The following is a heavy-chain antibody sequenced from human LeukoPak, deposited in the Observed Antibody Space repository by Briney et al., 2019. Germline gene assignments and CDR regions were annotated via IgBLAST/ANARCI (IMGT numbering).Heavy chain of an antibody. V-gene: IGHV4-59*01. CDR2: IYYSGGT. CDR3: ARGGAGCSGTSCYFRFDP. D-gene: IGHD2-2*01. Sequence: SETLSLTCTVSGGSISSYYWSWIRQPPGRGLEWIGYIYYSGGTNYNPPLKSRVTISVDTSKNQFSLKLSSVTAADTAVYYCARGGAGCSGTSCYFRFDPWGQGTLVTVSS. J-gene: IGHJ5*02. CDR1: GGSISSYY.